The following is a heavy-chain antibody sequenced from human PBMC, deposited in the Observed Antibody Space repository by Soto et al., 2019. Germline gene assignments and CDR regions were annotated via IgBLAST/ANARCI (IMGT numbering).Heavy chain of an antibody. CDR1: GLTFSTFS. CDR3: AKSRSSWYASYFDF. CDR2: ISETGSNT. D-gene: IGHD6-13*01. Sequence: AGSLRLSCAASGLTFSTFSMSWVRQAPGKGLDWVSTISETGSNTYYAGSVKGRFSISRDNSKNTLYMQVNSLRAEDTAVYYCAKSRSSWYASYFDFWGQGTLVTVSS. V-gene: IGHV3-23*01. J-gene: IGHJ4*02.